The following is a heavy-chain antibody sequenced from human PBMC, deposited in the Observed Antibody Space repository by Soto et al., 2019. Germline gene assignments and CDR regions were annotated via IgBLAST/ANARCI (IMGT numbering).Heavy chain of an antibody. CDR1: GFTFSDYY. V-gene: IGHV3-11*01. Sequence: QVQLVESGGGLVKPGGSLRLSCAASGFTFSDYYMSWIRQAPGKGLEWVSYISSSGSTIFYADSVKGRFTISRDTAKNSLYLKMNSLRAEDTAVYYCARVERGITIFGVVIPPFDYWGQGTLVTVSS. D-gene: IGHD3-3*01. CDR3: ARVERGITIFGVVIPPFDY. J-gene: IGHJ4*02. CDR2: ISSSGSTI.